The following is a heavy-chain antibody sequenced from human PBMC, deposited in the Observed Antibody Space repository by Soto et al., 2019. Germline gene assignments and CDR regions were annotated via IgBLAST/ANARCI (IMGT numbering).Heavy chain of an antibody. CDR1: GGSVNNANYF. D-gene: IGHD4-17*01. CDR2: IYYSGST. Sequence: QVRLEESGPGLVKPSETLSLICSVSGGSVNNANYFWNWIRHHPENGLEWIGYIYYSGSTRYNPSFKPGATLSIDTSKNQFSLRLNSVTVADTAVYFCARDADYGGSRGGMDVWGRGTTVTVSS. CDR3: ARDADYGGSRGGMDV. J-gene: IGHJ6*02. V-gene: IGHV4-31*03.